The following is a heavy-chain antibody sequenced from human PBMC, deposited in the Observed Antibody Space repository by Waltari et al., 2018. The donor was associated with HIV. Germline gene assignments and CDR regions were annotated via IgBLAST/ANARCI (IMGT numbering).Heavy chain of an antibody. CDR1: GYKFNTYW. Sequence: EVQLVQSRKEIKKPGESLKISCKGSGYKFNTYWIGWVRQMPGKGLEWMGIINPGNSDTRYSLSSQGQVTISADTSVTTAYLHWRSLKASDTAKYYCVVGPHYFDGPEGRGRLDYFRNWGQGTLVTVSS. CDR3: VVGPHYFDGPEGRGRLDYFRN. V-gene: IGHV5-51*01. D-gene: IGHD3-9*01. CDR2: INPGNSDT. J-gene: IGHJ1*01.